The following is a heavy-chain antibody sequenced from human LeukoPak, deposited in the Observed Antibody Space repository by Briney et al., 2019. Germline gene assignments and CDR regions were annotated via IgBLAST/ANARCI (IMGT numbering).Heavy chain of an antibody. J-gene: IGHJ4*02. CDR3: ARPRMYKAFDY. V-gene: IGHV4-4*07. D-gene: IGHD1-14*01. Sequence: SETLSLTCTVSGGTISSYYWSWIRQPAGKGLDWIGRIYTSGSTNYNPSLKSRVTVSVDTSKNQFSLKLSSVTAADTAVYYCARPRMYKAFDYWGQGTLVTVSS. CDR1: GGTISSYY. CDR2: IYTSGST.